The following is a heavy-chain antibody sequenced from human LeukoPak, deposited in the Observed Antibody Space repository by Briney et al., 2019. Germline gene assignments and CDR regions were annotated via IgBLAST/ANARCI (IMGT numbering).Heavy chain of an antibody. CDR3: ARGVAVAGPWFDP. CDR2: IIPIFGTA. D-gene: IGHD6-19*01. Sequence: SVKVSCKASGGTFSSYAISWVRQAPGQGLEWMGRIIPIFGTANYAQKFQGRVTITADKSTSTAYMELSSLRSEDTAVYYCARGVAVAGPWFDPWGQGTLVAVSS. CDR1: GGTFSSYA. J-gene: IGHJ5*02. V-gene: IGHV1-69*06.